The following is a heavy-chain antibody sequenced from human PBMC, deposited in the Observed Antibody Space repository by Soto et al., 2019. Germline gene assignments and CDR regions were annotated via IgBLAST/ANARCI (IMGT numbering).Heavy chain of an antibody. CDR3: ATTYDFWSGYQYYYYYMDV. CDR2: IIPILGIA. CDR1: GGTFSSYT. D-gene: IGHD3-3*01. J-gene: IGHJ6*03. V-gene: IGHV1-69*02. Sequence: QVQLVQSEAEVKKPGSSVKVSCKASGGTFSSYTISWVRQAPGQGLEWMGRIIPILGIANYAQKFQGRVTITADKSTSTAYMELSSLRSEDTAVYYCATTYDFWSGYQYYYYYMDVWGKGTTVTVSS.